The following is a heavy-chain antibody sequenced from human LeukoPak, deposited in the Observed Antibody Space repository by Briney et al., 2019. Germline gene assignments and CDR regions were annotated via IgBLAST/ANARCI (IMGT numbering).Heavy chain of an antibody. D-gene: IGHD3-10*01. Sequence: GESLKISCKGSGYSFTSYWIGWVRQMPGKGLERMGIIYPGDSDTRYSPSLQGQVTISADKSISTAYLQWSSLKASDTAMYYCARQSITMVRGVILYYFDYWGQGTLVTVSS. CDR2: IYPGDSDT. V-gene: IGHV5-51*01. CDR1: GYSFTSYW. J-gene: IGHJ4*02. CDR3: ARQSITMVRGVILYYFDY.